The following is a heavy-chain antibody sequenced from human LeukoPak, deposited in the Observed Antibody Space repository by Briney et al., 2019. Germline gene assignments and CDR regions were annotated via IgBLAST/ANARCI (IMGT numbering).Heavy chain of an antibody. V-gene: IGHV3-30*18. CDR2: ISYDGSDK. Sequence: PGGSLRLSCAASGFTFSNYGMHWVRQAPGKGLEWVAIISYDGSDKYYADSVKGRFTISRDNSKNTLYLQMNSLRAEDTAVYYCAKDFGEAAFDIWGQGTMVTVSS. CDR3: AKDFGEAAFDI. D-gene: IGHD3-10*01. J-gene: IGHJ3*02. CDR1: GFTFSNYG.